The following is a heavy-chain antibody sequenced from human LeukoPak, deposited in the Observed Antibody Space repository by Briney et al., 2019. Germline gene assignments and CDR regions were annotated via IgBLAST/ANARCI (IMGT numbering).Heavy chain of an antibody. CDR2: INPNSGGT. J-gene: IGHJ5*02. CDR3: ARGGHSSNWFDP. D-gene: IGHD5-18*01. Sequence: ASVKVSCKASGYTFTYYYMHWVRQAPGQGLEWMGLINPNSGGTNYAHQFQGRVTMTRDTPISPDYMELSRLRSDDTAVYYCARGGHSSNWFDPWPQGPLLTVPS. V-gene: IGHV1-2*02. CDR1: GYTFTYYY.